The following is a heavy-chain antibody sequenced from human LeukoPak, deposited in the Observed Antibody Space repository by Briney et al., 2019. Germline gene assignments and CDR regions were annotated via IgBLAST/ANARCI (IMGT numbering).Heavy chain of an antibody. D-gene: IGHD1-1*01. CDR1: GFTFNKYP. CDR3: AKDWFATTDY. Sequence: GGSLRLSCAASGFTFNKYPMHWVRQAPGKGLEWVAVISYDGNNKYYADSVRGRFSISRDNAKNTVYLQMNSLRVEDTAVYYCAKDWFATTDYWGQGTMVTVSS. V-gene: IGHV3-30-3*01. CDR2: ISYDGNNK. J-gene: IGHJ3*01.